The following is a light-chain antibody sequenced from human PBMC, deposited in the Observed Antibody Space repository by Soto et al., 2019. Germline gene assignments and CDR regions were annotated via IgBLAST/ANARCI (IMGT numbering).Light chain of an antibody. J-gene: IGKJ1*01. CDR1: QSVSSSY. CDR2: AAS. Sequence: EIVLTQSPGTLPLSPGERATLSCRASQSVSSSYLAWNQQKPGQAPRLLIYAASNRATGIPDRCSGSGSGTGSTLSIGRLEPEAFAVYYYQQYGCSGTFGKGTKVEVK. CDR3: QQYGCSGT. V-gene: IGKV3-20*01.